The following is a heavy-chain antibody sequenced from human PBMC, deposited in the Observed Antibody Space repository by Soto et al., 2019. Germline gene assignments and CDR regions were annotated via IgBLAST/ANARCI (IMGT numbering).Heavy chain of an antibody. CDR3: ARHSSGWSSSWVY. CDR2: IYYSGST. Sequence: LSETLSLTCTVSGGSISSSSYYWGWIRQPPGKGLEWIGSIYYSGSTYYNPSLKSRVTISVDTSKNQFSLKLSSVTAADTAVYYCARHSSGWSSSWVYWGQGTLVTVSS. V-gene: IGHV4-39*01. D-gene: IGHD6-19*01. J-gene: IGHJ4*02. CDR1: GGSISSSSYY.